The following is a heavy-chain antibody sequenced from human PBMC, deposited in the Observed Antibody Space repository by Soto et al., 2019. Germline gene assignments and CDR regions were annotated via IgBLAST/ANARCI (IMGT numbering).Heavy chain of an antibody. V-gene: IGHV1-18*01. Sequence: QVQLVQSGAEVKKPGASVKVSCKASGYTFTSYAISWVRQAPGQGLEWMGWICAYNGNTNYAQKPQGRVTMTAETATSTAYMELRRLRSDDTAVYYCARDAPPADYWGQGALVTVSS. CDR1: GYTFTSYA. J-gene: IGHJ4*02. CDR3: ARDAPPADY. D-gene: IGHD2-2*01. CDR2: ICAYNGNT.